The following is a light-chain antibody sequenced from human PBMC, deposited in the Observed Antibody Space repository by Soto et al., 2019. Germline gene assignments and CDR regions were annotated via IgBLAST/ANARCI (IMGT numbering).Light chain of an antibody. CDR3: KQYNTYPLT. CDR2: KAS. J-gene: IGKJ1*01. Sequence: DIQMTQSPSTLSASVGDRVTITCRASQSISSWLAWYQKKPGKATKVLIYKASRLESGVPSRFSGSGSVTKFTLTISSLQPDDFATYYSKQYNTYPLTFGQGTQVEIK. V-gene: IGKV1-5*03. CDR1: QSISSW.